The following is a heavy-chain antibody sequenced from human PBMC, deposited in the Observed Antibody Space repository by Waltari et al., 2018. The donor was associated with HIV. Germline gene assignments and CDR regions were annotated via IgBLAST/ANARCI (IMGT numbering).Heavy chain of an antibody. J-gene: IGHJ5*02. CDR2: MTRDVSST. V-gene: IGHV3-74*01. CDR3: ARESEGYYASGTGNWFDP. CDR1: GFTFSSYW. D-gene: IGHD3-10*01. Sequence: EVQLVESGGGLVQPGGSLRLSCAASGFTFSSYWMHWVRQAPGRGLVWVSRMTRDVSSTSYGDSVKGRFTISRDNAKNTLYLQMNSLRAEDTAVYYCARESEGYYASGTGNWFDPWGQGTLVTVSS.